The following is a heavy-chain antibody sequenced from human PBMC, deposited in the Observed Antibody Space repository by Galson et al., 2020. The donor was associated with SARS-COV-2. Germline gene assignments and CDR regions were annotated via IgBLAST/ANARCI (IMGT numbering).Heavy chain of an antibody. CDR1: GFSLSTSGMC. D-gene: IGHD6-19*01. Sequence: SGPTLVKPTQTLTLTCTFSGFSLSTSGMCVSWIRQPPGKALEWLALIDWDDDKYYSTSLKTRLTISKDTSKNQVVLTMTNMDPVDTATYYCARGGAAYSSGWYDLEYWGQGTLVTVSS. J-gene: IGHJ4*02. CDR3: ARGGAAYSSGWYDLEY. V-gene: IGHV2-70*01. CDR2: IDWDDDK.